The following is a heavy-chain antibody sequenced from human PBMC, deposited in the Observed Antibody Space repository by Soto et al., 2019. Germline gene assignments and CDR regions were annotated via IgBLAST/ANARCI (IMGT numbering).Heavy chain of an antibody. V-gene: IGHV4-59*01. Sequence: QVQLQESGPGLVKPSETLSLTCTVSGGSISSYYWSWIRQPPGKGLEWIGYIYYSGSTNYNPSLKSRVTISVDTSKNQFSLKLSSVTAADTAVYYCARDVRYYGSGSYYNPSYYYGMDVWGQGTTVTVSS. CDR2: IYYSGST. J-gene: IGHJ6*02. CDR1: GGSISSYY. CDR3: ARDVRYYGSGSYYNPSYYYGMDV. D-gene: IGHD3-10*01.